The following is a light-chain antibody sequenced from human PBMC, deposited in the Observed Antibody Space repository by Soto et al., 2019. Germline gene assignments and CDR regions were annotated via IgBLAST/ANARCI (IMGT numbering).Light chain of an antibody. CDR2: SNN. CDR1: SSNVGTNT. J-gene: IGLJ3*02. Sequence: QSVLTQLPSASGTPGQRVTISCSGGSSNVGTNTVSWYQQLPGTAPKLLIYSNNQRPSGVPDRFSGSKSGTSASLAISGLQSEDEADYYCATWDDSLNGLFGGGTKLTVL. CDR3: ATWDDSLNGL. V-gene: IGLV1-44*01.